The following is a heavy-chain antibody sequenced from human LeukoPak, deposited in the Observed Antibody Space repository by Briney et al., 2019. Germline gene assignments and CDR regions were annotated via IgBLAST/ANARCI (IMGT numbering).Heavy chain of an antibody. V-gene: IGHV3-7*01. J-gene: IGHJ4*02. D-gene: IGHD1-14*01. Sequence: GRSLRLSCIASGFTFTTYWMSWVRQAPGKGLEWVANIKQDGSEKYYVDSVKGRFTISRDNAKNSLYLQMNSLRTEDTAVYYCASEGWAERYFDFWGQGTPVTVSS. CDR1: GFTFTTYW. CDR2: IKQDGSEK. CDR3: ASEGWAERYFDF.